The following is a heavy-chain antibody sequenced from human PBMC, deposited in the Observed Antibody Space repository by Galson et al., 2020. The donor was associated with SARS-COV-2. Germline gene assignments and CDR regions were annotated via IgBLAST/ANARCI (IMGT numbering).Heavy chain of an antibody. D-gene: IGHD3-16*02. CDR2: IIPIFGTA. V-gene: IGHV1-69*13. Sequence: SVKVSCKASGGTFSSYAISWVRQAHGQGLEWMGGIIPIFGTANYAQKSQGRVTITADESTSTAYMELSSLRSEDTAVYYCARYYVWGSYRYGWFDPWGHGTLVTVSS. CDR1: GGTFSSYA. CDR3: ARYYVWGSYRYGWFDP. J-gene: IGHJ5*02.